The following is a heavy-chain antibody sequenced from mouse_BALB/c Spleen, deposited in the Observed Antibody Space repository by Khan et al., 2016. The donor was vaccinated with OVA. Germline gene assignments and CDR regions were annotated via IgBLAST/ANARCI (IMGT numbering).Heavy chain of an antibody. Sequence: VQLQESGAELAKPGASVKMSCKASGYIFTSYWMHWVKQRPGQGLEWIGYINPATDYTEYNQKFKNKATLTADKSSSTAYMQLSSLTSEDSAVFYAVNHGSSSAWFKYWGQGTPVTVSA. V-gene: IGHV1-7*01. D-gene: IGHD1-1*01. CDR2: INPATDYT. CDR1: GYIFTSYW. CDR3: VNHGSSSAWFKY. J-gene: IGHJ3*01.